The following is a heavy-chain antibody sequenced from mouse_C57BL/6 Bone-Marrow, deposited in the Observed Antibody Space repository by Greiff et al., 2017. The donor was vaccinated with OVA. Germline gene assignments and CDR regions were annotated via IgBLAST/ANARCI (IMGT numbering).Heavy chain of an antibody. D-gene: IGHD1-1*01. CDR3: AREEDYYGSVFDY. CDR1: GYAFTNYL. Sequence: VQLQQSGAELVRPGTSVKVSCKASGYAFTNYLIEWVKQRPGQGLEWIGVINPGSGGTNYNEKFKGKATLTADKSSSTAYMQLSSLTSEDSAVYVCAREEDYYGSVFDYWGQGTTLTVSS. V-gene: IGHV1-54*01. J-gene: IGHJ2*01. CDR2: INPGSGGT.